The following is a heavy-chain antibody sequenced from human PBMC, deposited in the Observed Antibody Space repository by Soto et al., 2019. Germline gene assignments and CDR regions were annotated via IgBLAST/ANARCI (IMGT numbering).Heavy chain of an antibody. CDR2: ISYEGSNK. V-gene: IGHV3-30*18. CDR1: GFSFSSYG. Sequence: PGVSLRLSCAASGFSFSSYGMPWVRQAPGKGLEWVAVISYEGSNKYYADSVKGRFTISRDNSKNTLYLQMNSLRAEDTAVYYCAKVFRSGYCSGGSCYSYYLDYWGQGP. D-gene: IGHD2-15*01. J-gene: IGHJ4*02. CDR3: AKVFRSGYCSGGSCYSYYLDY.